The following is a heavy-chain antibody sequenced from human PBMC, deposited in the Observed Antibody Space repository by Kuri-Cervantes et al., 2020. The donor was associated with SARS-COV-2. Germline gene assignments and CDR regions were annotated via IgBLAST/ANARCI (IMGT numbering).Heavy chain of an antibody. CDR3: ASLWGNTRPFDY. D-gene: IGHD3-16*01. V-gene: IGHV4-59*01. CDR1: GGSISSYY. CDR2: IYYSGST. J-gene: IGHJ4*02. Sequence: GSLRLSCTVSGGSISSYYWSWIRQPPGKGLEWIGYIYYSGSTNYNPSLKSRVTISVDTSENQFSLKLSSVTAADTAVYYCASLWGNTRPFDYWGQGTLVTVSS.